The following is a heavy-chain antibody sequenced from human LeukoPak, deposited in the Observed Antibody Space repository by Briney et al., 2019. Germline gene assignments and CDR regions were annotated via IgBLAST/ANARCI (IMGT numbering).Heavy chain of an antibody. D-gene: IGHD3-3*01. CDR2: ISAYNGNT. CDR3: ARGTPPTYYDFWSGYSDY. J-gene: IGHJ4*02. CDR1: GYTFTSYG. Sequence: ASVKVSCKASGYTFTSYGISWVRQAPGQGLEWMGWISAYNGNTNYAQKLQGRVTVTTDTSTSTAYMELRSLRSDDTAVYYCARGTPPTYYDFWSGYSDYWGQGTLVTVSS. V-gene: IGHV1-18*01.